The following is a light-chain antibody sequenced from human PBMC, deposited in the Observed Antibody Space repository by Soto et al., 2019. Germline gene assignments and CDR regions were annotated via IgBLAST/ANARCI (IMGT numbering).Light chain of an antibody. J-gene: IGKJ1*01. V-gene: IGKV1-5*01. CDR2: DAS. CDR1: QSISSW. CDR3: QQYNSYPWT. Sequence: DIQMTQSPSTLSASVGDRVTITCRASQSISSWLAWYQQKPGKAPKLLIYDASSLESGVPSRFSGSGSGTEFTLNISSLQPDDFATYYRQQYNSYPWTFGQGTKVEIK.